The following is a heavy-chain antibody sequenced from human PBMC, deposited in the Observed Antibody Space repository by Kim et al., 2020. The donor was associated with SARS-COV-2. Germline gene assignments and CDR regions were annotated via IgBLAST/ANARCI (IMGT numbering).Heavy chain of an antibody. Sequence: ADPVKGRFTISRDNSKDTLYLQMNSLRAEDTAVYYCAKDFDGSGSYPGDYWGQGTLVTVSS. V-gene: IGHV3-33*06. D-gene: IGHD3-10*01. CDR3: AKDFDGSGSYPGDY. J-gene: IGHJ4*02.